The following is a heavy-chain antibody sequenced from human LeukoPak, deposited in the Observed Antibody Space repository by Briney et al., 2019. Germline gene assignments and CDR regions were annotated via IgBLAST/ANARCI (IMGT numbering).Heavy chain of an antibody. CDR1: GGTFSSYA. CDR3: ARVLGYRGGPYWFDP. J-gene: IGHJ5*02. V-gene: IGHV1-69*13. D-gene: IGHD6-25*01. CDR2: IIPIFGTA. Sequence: ASVKVSCKASGGTFSSYAISWVRQAPGQGLEWMGGIIPIFGTANYAQKFQGRVTITADESTSTAYMELSSLRSEDTAVYYCARVLGYRGGPYWFDPWGQGTLVTVSS.